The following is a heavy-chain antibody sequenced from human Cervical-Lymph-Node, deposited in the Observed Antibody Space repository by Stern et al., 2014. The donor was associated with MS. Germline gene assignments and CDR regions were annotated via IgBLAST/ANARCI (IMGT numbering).Heavy chain of an antibody. V-gene: IGHV3-30*02. Sequence: QMQLVESGAGVVQPGRSLRLSCAVSGFRLGIDGIHWVRQAPGKGLEWVAMIRPVGNTEYYVDSVKGRFTIYRANSRNTVYLVMNILRVDNTAFYYCAKDLCARGWFNYFDPWGLGTLVTVSS. CDR2: IRPVGNTE. CDR1: GFRLGIDG. D-gene: IGHD6-19*01. J-gene: IGHJ5*02. CDR3: AKDLCARGWFNYFDP.